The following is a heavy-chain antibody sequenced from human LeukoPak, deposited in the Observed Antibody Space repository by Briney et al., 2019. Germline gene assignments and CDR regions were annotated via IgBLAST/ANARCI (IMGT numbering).Heavy chain of an antibody. Sequence: GGSLRLSCAASGFTFSSYSMTWVRQAPGKGLEWVSSISSSSSYIYYADSVKGRFTISRDNAKNSLYLQMNSLRAEDTAVYYCARDGGWLQSDYWGQGTLVTVSS. CDR1: GFTFSSYS. J-gene: IGHJ4*02. CDR3: ARDGGWLQSDY. V-gene: IGHV3-21*01. CDR2: ISSSSSYI. D-gene: IGHD5-24*01.